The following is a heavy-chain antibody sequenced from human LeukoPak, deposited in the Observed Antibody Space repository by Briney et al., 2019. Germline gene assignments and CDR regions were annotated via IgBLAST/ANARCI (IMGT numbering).Heavy chain of an antibody. D-gene: IGHD2-8*02. Sequence: PGGSLRLSCAASGFTFSSYVMSWVRQAPGKGLEWVSAITGGGDETYYPESAKGQFTISRDNSKSTLYLQINSLGAEGTAVYFCARGDRSTGWIYWGQGTLVTVSS. CDR2: ITGGGDET. V-gene: IGHV3-23*01. CDR1: GFTFSSYV. CDR3: ARGDRSTGWIY. J-gene: IGHJ4*02.